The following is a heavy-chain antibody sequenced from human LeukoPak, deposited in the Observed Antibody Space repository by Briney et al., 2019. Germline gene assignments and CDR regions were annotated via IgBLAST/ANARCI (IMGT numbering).Heavy chain of an antibody. D-gene: IGHD1-26*01. CDR1: GGSISSGDYY. V-gene: IGHV4-30-4*01. J-gene: IGHJ6*02. CDR3: ARSLGATRYNLKYHFYYGLDV. Sequence: PSETLSLTCTVSGGSISSGDYYWSWIRQPPGKGLEWIGYIYYSGSTYYNPSLKSRLTISVDTSKNQFSLRLSSVTAADTAVYYCARSLGATRYNLKYHFYYGLDVWGQGTTVTVSS. CDR2: IYYSGST.